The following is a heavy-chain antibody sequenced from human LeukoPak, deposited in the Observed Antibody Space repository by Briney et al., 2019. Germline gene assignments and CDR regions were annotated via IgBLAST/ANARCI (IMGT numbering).Heavy chain of an antibody. Sequence: GGSLRLSCAASGFTVSSNYMSWVRQAPGKGLEWVSVIYSGGSTYYADSVKGRFTISRDNSKNTLYLQMNSLRAEDTAVYYCAREGGYYDGSGYYYTDWGQGTLVTVSS. CDR3: AREGGYYDGSGYYYTD. CDR1: GFTVSSNY. CDR2: IYSGGST. J-gene: IGHJ4*02. V-gene: IGHV3-66*02. D-gene: IGHD3-22*01.